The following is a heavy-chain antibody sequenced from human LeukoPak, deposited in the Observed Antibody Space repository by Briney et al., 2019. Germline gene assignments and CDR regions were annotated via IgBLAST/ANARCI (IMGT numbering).Heavy chain of an antibody. J-gene: IGHJ3*02. CDR2: IYYSGST. V-gene: IGHV4-59*01. D-gene: IGHD5-18*01. CDR3: ATGIQLWFHAFDI. CDR1: GGSISSYY. Sequence: PSETLSLTCTVSGGSISSYYWSWIRQPPGKGLGWIGYIYYSGSTNYNPSLKSRVTISVDTSKNQFSLKLSSVTAADTAVYYCATGIQLWFHAFDIWGQGTMVTVSS.